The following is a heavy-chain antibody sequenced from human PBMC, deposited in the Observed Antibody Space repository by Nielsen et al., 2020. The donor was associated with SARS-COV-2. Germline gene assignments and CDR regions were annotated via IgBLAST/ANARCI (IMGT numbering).Heavy chain of an antibody. J-gene: IGHJ6*04. V-gene: IGHV3-66*01. D-gene: IGHD3-3*01. CDR3: ARDRSYYDFSAGGMDV. CDR1: GFTVSSNY. CDR2: IYSGGST. Sequence: GESLKISCAASGFTVSSNYMSWVRQAPGKGLEWVSVIYSGGSTYYADSVKGRFTISRDNPKNTLYLQMNSLRAEDTAVYYCARDRSYYDFSAGGMDVWGKGTTVTVSS.